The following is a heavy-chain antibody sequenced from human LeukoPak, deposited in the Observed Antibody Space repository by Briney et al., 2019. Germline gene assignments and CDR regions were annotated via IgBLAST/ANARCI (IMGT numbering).Heavy chain of an antibody. D-gene: IGHD3-3*01. V-gene: IGHV1-18*01. J-gene: IGHJ4*02. CDR2: ISAYNGNT. CDR1: GYTFTSYG. Sequence: ASVKVSCKASGYTFTSYGISWVRQAPGQGLEWMGWISAYNGNTNYAQKLQGRVTMTTDTSTSTAYMELRSLRSDDTAVYYCARVQNGYYDFWSGYYGYFDYWGQGTLVTVSS. CDR3: ARVQNGYYDFWSGYYGYFDY.